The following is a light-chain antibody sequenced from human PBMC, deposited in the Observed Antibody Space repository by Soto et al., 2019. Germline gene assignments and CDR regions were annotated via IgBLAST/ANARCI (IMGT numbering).Light chain of an antibody. CDR2: KAS. CDR1: QSISTW. CDR3: QQYNTYPLT. V-gene: IGKV1-5*03. J-gene: IGKJ4*01. Sequence: DIQMTQSPSTLSASVGDRVTITCRASQSISTWLAWYQQKPGKAPKLLIYKASSLEGGVPSRFSGSGSGTEFNITVSSLQTDYFATYYCQQYNTYPLTFGGGTTVEIK.